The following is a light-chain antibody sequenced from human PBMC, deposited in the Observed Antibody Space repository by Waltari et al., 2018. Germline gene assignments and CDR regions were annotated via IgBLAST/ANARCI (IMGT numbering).Light chain of an antibody. CDR1: SSDVGYYNY. CDR2: DVN. J-gene: IGLJ2*01. V-gene: IGLV2-14*01. CDR3: SSYTNYATVL. Sequence: QSALTQPASVSGSPGQSITISCTGTSSDVGYYNYVSWYQQHPGKAPTLMISDVNKRPSGVSNRCACSKSGNTASLTISGLQAEDEADYYCSSYTNYATVLFGGGTKLTVL.